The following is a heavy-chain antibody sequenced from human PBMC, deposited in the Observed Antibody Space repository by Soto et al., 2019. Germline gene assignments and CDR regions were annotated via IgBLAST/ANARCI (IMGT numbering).Heavy chain of an antibody. D-gene: IGHD3-10*01. CDR3: AKDKSIYGSGSFSYYYYYYMDV. CDR1: GFTFDDYA. J-gene: IGHJ6*03. CDR2: ISWNSGSI. Sequence: GGSLRLSCAASGFTFDDYAMHWVRQAPGKGLEWVSGISWNSGSIGYADSVKGRFTISRDNAKNSLYLQMNSLRAEDTALYYCAKDKSIYGSGSFSYYYYYYMDVWGKGTTVTVSS. V-gene: IGHV3-9*01.